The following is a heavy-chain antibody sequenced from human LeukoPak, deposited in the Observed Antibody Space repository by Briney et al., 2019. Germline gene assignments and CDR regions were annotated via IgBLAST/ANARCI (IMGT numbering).Heavy chain of an antibody. CDR3: ARVRSYYYDSSGNYFDY. Sequence: GASVKVSCKASGGTFSSYAISWVRQAPGQGLEWMGGIIPIFGTANYAQKFQGRVTITADESTSTAYMELSGLRSEDTAVYYCARVRSYYYDSSGNYFDYWGQGTLVTVSS. CDR2: IIPIFGTA. D-gene: IGHD3-22*01. J-gene: IGHJ4*02. V-gene: IGHV1-69*13. CDR1: GGTFSSYA.